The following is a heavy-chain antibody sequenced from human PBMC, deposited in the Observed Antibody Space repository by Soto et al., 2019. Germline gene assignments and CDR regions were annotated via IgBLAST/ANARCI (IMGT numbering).Heavy chain of an antibody. D-gene: IGHD1-26*01. CDR1: GGSISPYY. Sequence: PSETLSLTCTVSGGSISPYYWSWIRQPPGKGLEWIGYIYFAGTTKYNPSLKSRVTISVDKSKNQFSLKLSSVTAADTAVYYCARVSGSYYYGMDVWGQGTTVTVSS. V-gene: IGHV4-59*12. CDR3: ARVSGSYYYGMDV. J-gene: IGHJ6*02. CDR2: IYFAGTT.